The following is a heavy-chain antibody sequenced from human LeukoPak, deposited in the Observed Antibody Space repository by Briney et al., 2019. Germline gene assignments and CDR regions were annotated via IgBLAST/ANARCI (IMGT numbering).Heavy chain of an antibody. V-gene: IGHV3-23*01. D-gene: IGHD3-22*01. CDR2: ISGSGGST. CDR3: AKPSMIVVVITPFDY. J-gene: IGHJ4*02. Sequence: PGGSLRLSCAASGFTFSSYATSWVRQAPGKGLGWVSAISGSGGSTYYADSVKGRFTISRDNSKNTLYLQMNSLRAEDTAVYYCAKPSMIVVVITPFDYWGQGTLVTVSS. CDR1: GFTFSSYA.